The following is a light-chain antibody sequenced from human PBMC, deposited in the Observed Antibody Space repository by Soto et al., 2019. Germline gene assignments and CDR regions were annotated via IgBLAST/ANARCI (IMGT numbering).Light chain of an antibody. CDR1: ISDVGGYNY. J-gene: IGLJ1*01. CDR2: EVS. CDR3: SSYTSSSTLDV. Sequence: QCSLTQPASVSGSPGQSITISCTGTISDVGGYNYVSWYQQHPGKAPKLMIYEVSNRPSGVSNRFSGSKSGNTASLTISGLQAEDEADYYCSSYTSSSTLDVFGTGTKVTVL. V-gene: IGLV2-14*01.